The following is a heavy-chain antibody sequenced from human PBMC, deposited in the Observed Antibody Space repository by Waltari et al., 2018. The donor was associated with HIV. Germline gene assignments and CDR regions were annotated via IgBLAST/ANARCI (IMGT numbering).Heavy chain of an antibody. D-gene: IGHD3-22*01. Sequence: QVQLVQSGAAVKKPGSSLKVSCKASGGTFTSWVRQDPGQGLQWMGGIIPLLGIPSYAQNFQGRVSITADEVTSTVYLELTSLRSDDTAVYFCARDGDHDSSGYLASWGQGALVTVSS. V-gene: IGHV1-69*04. CDR2: IIPLLGIP. CDR1: GGTFTS. J-gene: IGHJ4*02. CDR3: ARDGDHDSSGYLAS.